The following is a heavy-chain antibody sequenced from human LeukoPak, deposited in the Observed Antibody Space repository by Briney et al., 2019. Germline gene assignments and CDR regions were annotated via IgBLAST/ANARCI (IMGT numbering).Heavy chain of an antibody. V-gene: IGHV1-46*01. CDR2: INPSGGST. CDR3: ARALTYYDFWRTHAFDI. CDR1: GYTFTSYY. Sequence: ASVKVSCKASGYTFTSYYMHWVRQAPGQGLEWMEIINPSGGSTSYAQKFQGRVTMTRDMSTSTVYMELSSLRSEDTAVYYCARALTYYDFWRTHAFDIWGQGTMVTVSS. D-gene: IGHD3-3*01. J-gene: IGHJ3*02.